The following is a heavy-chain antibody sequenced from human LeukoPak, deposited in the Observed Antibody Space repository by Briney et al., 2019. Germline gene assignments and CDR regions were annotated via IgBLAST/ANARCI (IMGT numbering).Heavy chain of an antibody. J-gene: IGHJ4*02. CDR1: GFTFSSYS. D-gene: IGHD6-19*01. V-gene: IGHV3-21*01. CDR3: ARDSKPIAVAVSSDY. CDR2: ISSSSSYI. Sequence: GGSLRLSCAASGFTFSSYSMNWVRQAPAKGLEWVSSISSSSSYIYYADSLKGRFTISRDNAKNSLYLQMNSLRAEDTAVYYCARDSKPIAVAVSSDYWGQGTLVTVSS.